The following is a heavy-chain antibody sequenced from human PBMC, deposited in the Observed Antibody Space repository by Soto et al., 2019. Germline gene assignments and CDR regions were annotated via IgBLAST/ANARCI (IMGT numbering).Heavy chain of an antibody. V-gene: IGHV4-30-4*01. Sequence: SETLSLTCTVSGGSISSGDYYWSWIRQPPGKGLEWIGYIYYSGSTYYNPSLKSRVTISVDTSKNQFSLKLSSVTAADTAVYYCARGQVDTAMGGGDYWGQGTLVTVYS. CDR1: GGSISSGDYY. J-gene: IGHJ4*02. CDR3: ARGQVDTAMGGGDY. CDR2: IYYSGST. D-gene: IGHD5-18*01.